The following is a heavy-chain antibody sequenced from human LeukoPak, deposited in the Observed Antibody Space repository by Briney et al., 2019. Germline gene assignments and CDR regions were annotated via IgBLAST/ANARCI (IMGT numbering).Heavy chain of an antibody. CDR2: MNPSAGRP. V-gene: IGHV1-46*01. J-gene: IGHJ4*02. D-gene: IGHD3-16*01. CDR1: GYTFTSYD. CDR3: ARVFDYAYFDY. Sequence: GASVKVSCKASGYTFTSYDINWVRQATGQGLEWMGIMNPSAGRPTYAQRFQGRVTMTSNVSTRTVYMELNSLTSDDTAVYYCARVFDYAYFDYWGQGSLVTVSS.